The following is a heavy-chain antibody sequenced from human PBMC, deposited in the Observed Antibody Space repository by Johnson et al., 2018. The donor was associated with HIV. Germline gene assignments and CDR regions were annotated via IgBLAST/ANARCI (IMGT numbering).Heavy chain of an antibody. CDR1: GFTFSTYG. CDR3: ASNPRWTYDGFDI. V-gene: IGHV3-30*02. D-gene: IGHD3/OR15-3a*01. CDR2: IRYAGRNT. J-gene: IGHJ3*02. Sequence: QVQLVESGGGVVQPGRSLRLSCAASGFTFSTYGMHWVRQAPGKGLEWVAFIRYAGRNTYYEDSVKGRFTISRDDSSTTLYLQMNSLNVEDTALYYCASNPRWTYDGFDIWGQGTMVTVSS.